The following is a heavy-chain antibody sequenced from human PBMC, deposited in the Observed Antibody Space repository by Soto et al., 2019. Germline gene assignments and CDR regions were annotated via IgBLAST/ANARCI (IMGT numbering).Heavy chain of an antibody. CDR2: INHSRST. Sequence: QVQVQQWGARLLKPSETLTLTCAVYGGSFSGYYWSWIRQPPGKGLEWIGEINHSRSTNYNPSLKSRVTISVDTAKNQFSLKLSSATAADTAVYYCARGRAAALDVWGQGTTVTVFS. J-gene: IGHJ6*02. D-gene: IGHD6-13*01. CDR3: ARGRAAALDV. V-gene: IGHV4-34*01. CDR1: GGSFSGYY.